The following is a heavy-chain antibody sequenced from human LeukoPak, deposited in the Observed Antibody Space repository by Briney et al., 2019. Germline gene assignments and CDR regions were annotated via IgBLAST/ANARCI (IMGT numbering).Heavy chain of an antibody. CDR3: AREIAYYFGSYDY. J-gene: IGHJ4*02. D-gene: IGHD3-10*01. CDR1: GSTFSSSE. V-gene: IGHV3-48*03. CDR2: ISSSGRTI. Sequence: GGSLRLSCPASGSTFSSSEMNWVRQAPGKGLEWVSSISSSGRTIYYADSVKGRFTISRDNAKKSLYLQMNSLRAEDTAVYYCAREIAYYFGSYDYWGQGILVTASS.